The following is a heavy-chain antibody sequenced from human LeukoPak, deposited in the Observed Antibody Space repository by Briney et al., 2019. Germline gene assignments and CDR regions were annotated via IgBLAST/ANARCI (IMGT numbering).Heavy chain of an antibody. Sequence: GGSLRLSCAASGFTFSIYGMHWVREAPGKGLEGVAFLRYDGSNKYHADAVKGRFTISRDKSKNSLYLQMNSLRAEDTAVYYCAKEDSSSSDYWGQGTLVTVSS. J-gene: IGHJ4*02. CDR3: AKEDSSSSDY. CDR2: LRYDGSNK. V-gene: IGHV3-30*02. CDR1: GFTFSIYG. D-gene: IGHD6-6*01.